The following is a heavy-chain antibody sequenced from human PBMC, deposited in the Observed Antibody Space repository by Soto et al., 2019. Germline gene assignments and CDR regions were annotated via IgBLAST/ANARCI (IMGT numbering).Heavy chain of an antibody. CDR3: ARDFSSGWSNWYFDL. D-gene: IGHD6-19*01. J-gene: IGHJ2*01. CDR1: GGSISSSNW. CDR2: IYHSGST. V-gene: IGHV4-4*02. Sequence: QVQLQESGPGLVKPSGTLSLTCAVSGGSISSSNWWSWVRQPPGKGLEWIGEIYHSGSTNYNPSLKIRVTISVDKSKNQFSLKLSSVTAADTAVYYCARDFSSGWSNWYFDLWGRGTLVTVSS.